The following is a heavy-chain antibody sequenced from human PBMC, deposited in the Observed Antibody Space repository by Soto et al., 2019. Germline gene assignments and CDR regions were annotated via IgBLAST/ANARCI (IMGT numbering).Heavy chain of an antibody. V-gene: IGHV3-74*01. CDR3: ARRIPFGYSMDV. Sequence: PGGSLRLSCAASGFTFSSYWMHWVRQAPGKGLMWVSRINSDGSSTSYADSVKGRFTISRDNAKNTLYLQMNSLRAEVTAVYYCARRIPFGYSMDVWGQGTTVTVSS. D-gene: IGHD2-21*01. J-gene: IGHJ6*02. CDR1: GFTFSSYW. CDR2: INSDGSST.